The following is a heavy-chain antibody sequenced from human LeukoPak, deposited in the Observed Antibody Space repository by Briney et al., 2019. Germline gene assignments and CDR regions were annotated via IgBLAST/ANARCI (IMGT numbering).Heavy chain of an antibody. Sequence: PSETLSLTCTVSGGSISTNAYYWAWIRQPPGKGLEWIGSVFYSGSTYSNPSLESRLTISVDTSKNHFSLKLSSVTAADTAVYYCARGIAARPWDYFDYWGQGTLVTVSS. J-gene: IGHJ4*02. CDR2: VFYSGST. V-gene: IGHV4-39*02. CDR3: ARGIAARPWDYFDY. D-gene: IGHD6-6*01. CDR1: GGSISTNAYY.